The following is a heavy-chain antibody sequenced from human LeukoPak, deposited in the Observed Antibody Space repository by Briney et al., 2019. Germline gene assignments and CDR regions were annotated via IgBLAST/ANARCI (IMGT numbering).Heavy chain of an antibody. V-gene: IGHV4-59*01. J-gene: IGHJ4*02. CDR2: IYYSGST. CDR3: ARWTAYYFDY. D-gene: IGHD3/OR15-3a*01. CDR1: GGSISSYY. Sequence: SSETLSLTCTVSGGSISSYYWNWIRQPPGKGLEWIGYIYYSGSTNYNPSLKSRVTISVDPPKNQFPLKLSSVTAADTAVYYCARWTAYYFDYWGQGTLVTVSS.